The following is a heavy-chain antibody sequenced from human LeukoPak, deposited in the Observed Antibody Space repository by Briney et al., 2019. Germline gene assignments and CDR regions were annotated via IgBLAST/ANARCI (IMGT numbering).Heavy chain of an antibody. CDR3: ARGQWDGEGYYFDY. J-gene: IGHJ4*02. CDR1: GYTFTSYD. Sequence: ASVKVSCKASGYTFTSYDINWVRQATGQGLGWMGWMNPNSGNTGYAQKFQGRVTMTRNTSISTAYMELSSLRSEDTAVYYCARGQWDGEGYYFDYWGQGTLVTVSS. D-gene: IGHD2-21*01. V-gene: IGHV1-8*01. CDR2: MNPNSGNT.